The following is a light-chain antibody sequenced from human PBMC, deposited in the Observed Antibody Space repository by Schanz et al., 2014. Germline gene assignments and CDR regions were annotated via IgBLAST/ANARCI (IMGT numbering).Light chain of an antibody. CDR1: SSNIGSNS. CDR2: LNN. J-gene: IGLJ1*01. V-gene: IGLV1-44*01. Sequence: QSVLAQPPSASGTPGQRITIPCSGSSSNIGSNSVHWYQQLPGTAPKLLIYLNNQRPSGVPDRFSGSKPGTSASLAISGLQTEDEADYYCAAWDDSLNGPVFGAGTKLTV. CDR3: AAWDDSLNGPV.